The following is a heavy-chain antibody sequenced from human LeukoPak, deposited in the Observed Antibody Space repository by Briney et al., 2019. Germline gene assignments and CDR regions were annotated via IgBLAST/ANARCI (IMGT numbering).Heavy chain of an antibody. V-gene: IGHV3-30-3*01. CDR3: ARDSSSRGDYGYFDY. Sequence: GGSLRLSCAASGFTFSTYAIHWVRQAPGKGLEWVTVVSYDGSNKYYADSVKGRFTISRDNSKNTVYLQINSLRTGDTAVYYCARDSSSRGDYGYFDYWGQGTQVTVSS. CDR2: VSYDGSNK. J-gene: IGHJ4*02. CDR1: GFTFSTYA. D-gene: IGHD4-17*01.